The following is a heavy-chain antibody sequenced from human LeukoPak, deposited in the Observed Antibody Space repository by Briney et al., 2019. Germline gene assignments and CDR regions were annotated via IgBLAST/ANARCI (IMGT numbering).Heavy chain of an antibody. D-gene: IGHD6-13*01. Sequence: GGSLRLSCAASGFTFYDYAMHWVRQAPGKGLEWVSGISWNSGHKGYADSVKGRFTISRDNAKNSLYLQMNSLRAEDTAVYYCARSPSLGSSSVDMDVWGKGTTVTVSS. CDR1: GFTFYDYA. V-gene: IGHV3-9*01. J-gene: IGHJ6*03. CDR2: ISWNSGHK. CDR3: ARSPSLGSSSVDMDV.